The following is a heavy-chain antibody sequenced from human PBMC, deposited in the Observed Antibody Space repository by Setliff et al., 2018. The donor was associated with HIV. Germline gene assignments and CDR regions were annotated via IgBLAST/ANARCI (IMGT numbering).Heavy chain of an antibody. CDR3: AKGVKWLDP. V-gene: IGHV3-48*03. D-gene: IGHD3-16*01. CDR1: GFMFGDFE. Sequence: HPGGSLRLSCVASGFMFGDFEMNWVRQAPGKGLEWVSYISGSDGTVLYADSVKGRFTISRDESKNALFLQMYSLRADDTAVYYCAKGVKWLDPWGQGILVTVSS. J-gene: IGHJ5*02. CDR2: ISGSDGTV.